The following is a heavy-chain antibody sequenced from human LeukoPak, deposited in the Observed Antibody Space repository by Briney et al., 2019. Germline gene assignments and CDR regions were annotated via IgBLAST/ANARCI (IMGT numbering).Heavy chain of an antibody. Sequence: SETLSLTCTVSGGSISSYYWSWIRQPPAKGLEWIGYIYYSGSTNYNPSLKSRVTISVDTSKNQFSLKLSSVTAADTAVYYCAREGGSSNWFDPWGQGTLVTVSS. CDR2: IYYSGST. D-gene: IGHD1-26*01. V-gene: IGHV4-59*01. J-gene: IGHJ5*02. CDR3: AREGGSSNWFDP. CDR1: GGSISSYY.